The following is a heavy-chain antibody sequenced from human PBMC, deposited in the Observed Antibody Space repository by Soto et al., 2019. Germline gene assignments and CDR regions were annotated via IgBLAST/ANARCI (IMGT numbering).Heavy chain of an antibody. CDR3: ARSQGSSTSLEIYYYYYYGMDV. CDR2: IIPISETT. Sequence: GASVKVSCKASGGTFSSYAISWGRQAPGKGLEWMGGIIPISETTNYAQKFQGRVTITTDESKSTAYMELSSLRSEDTAVYYCARSQGSSTSLEIYYYYYYGMDVWGQGTTVTVSS. CDR1: GGTFSSYA. D-gene: IGHD2-2*01. V-gene: IGHV1-69*05. J-gene: IGHJ6*02.